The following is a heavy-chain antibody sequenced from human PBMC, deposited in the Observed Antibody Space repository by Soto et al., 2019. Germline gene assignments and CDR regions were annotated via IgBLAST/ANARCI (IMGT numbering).Heavy chain of an antibody. Sequence: QVQLVQSGAEVKKPGSSVKVSCKASGGTFSSYAISWVRQAPGQGLEWMGGIIPIFGTANYAQKFQGRVTIXXDXSXSTAYMELSSLRSEDTAVYYCARLYYYDSGNWYFDLWGRGTLVTVSS. V-gene: IGHV1-69*12. J-gene: IGHJ2*01. CDR2: IIPIFGTA. CDR3: ARLYYYDSGNWYFDL. D-gene: IGHD3-22*01. CDR1: GGTFSSYA.